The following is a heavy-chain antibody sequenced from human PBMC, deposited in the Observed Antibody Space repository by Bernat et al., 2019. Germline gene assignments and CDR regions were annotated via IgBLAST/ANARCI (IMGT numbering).Heavy chain of an antibody. D-gene: IGHD3-3*01. V-gene: IGHV4-39*01. CDR1: GGSISSSSYY. J-gene: IGHJ4*02. CDR3: AGYYDFWSGPSDY. CDR2: IYYSGST. Sequence: QLQLQESGPGLVKPSETLSFTCTVSGGSISSSSYYWGWIRQPPGKGLEWIGSIYYSGSTYYNPSLKSRVTISVDTSKNQFSLKLSSVTAADTAVYYCAGYYDFWSGPSDYWGQGTLVTVSS.